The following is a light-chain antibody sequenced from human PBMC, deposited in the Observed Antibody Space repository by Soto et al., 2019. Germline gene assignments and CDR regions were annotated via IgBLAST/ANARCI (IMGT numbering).Light chain of an antibody. J-gene: IGKJ5*01. V-gene: IGKV3D-15*01. Sequence: EIVITQSPATLSVSPGERATLSCRASQSVSSNLAWYQQKPGQPPRLLIYGASTRDTGIPARFSGSGSGTEFTLTISRLQSEDFEVYYCQQYNNWPITFGQGTRLEIK. CDR2: GAS. CDR1: QSVSSN. CDR3: QQYNNWPIT.